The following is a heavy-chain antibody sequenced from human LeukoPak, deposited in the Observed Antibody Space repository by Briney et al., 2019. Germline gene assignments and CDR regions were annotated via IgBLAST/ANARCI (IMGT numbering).Heavy chain of an antibody. J-gene: IGHJ4*02. D-gene: IGHD2-15*01. CDR3: ARARCSGGSCYSGY. CDR2: IYSGGST. Sequence: PGGSLRLSCAASGFTVSSNYMSWVRQAPGKGLEWVSVIYSGGSTYYADSVKGRFTISRDNSKNTLYLQMNSLRAEDTAVYYCARARCSGGSCYSGYWGQRTLVTVSS. V-gene: IGHV3-66*01. CDR1: GFTVSSNY.